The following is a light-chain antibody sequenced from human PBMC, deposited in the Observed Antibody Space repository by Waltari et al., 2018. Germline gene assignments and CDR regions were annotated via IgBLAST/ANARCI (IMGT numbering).Light chain of an antibody. CDR1: ESIGKY. CDR2: AAS. Sequence: DIQMTQSPSSLSASVGDRITITCRASESIGKYLNWYQQRPGKAPQLLIYAASNLQSGAPSRFSGSGPGTAFTLTISSLRPEDSATYYCQQSYTAPYTFGQGTRLEI. J-gene: IGKJ2*01. CDR3: QQSYTAPYT. V-gene: IGKV1-39*01.